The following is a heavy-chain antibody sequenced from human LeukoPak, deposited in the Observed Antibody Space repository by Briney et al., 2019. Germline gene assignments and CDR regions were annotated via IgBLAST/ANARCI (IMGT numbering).Heavy chain of an antibody. D-gene: IGHD3-10*01. CDR1: GGSISSSNYY. CDR3: AREPYYGSGIYAFDI. Sequence: SETLSLTCIVSGGSISSSNYYWGWIRQPPGKGLEWIGSIYYSGSTNYNPSLKSRVTISVDTSKNQFSLKLSSVTAADTAVYYCAREPYYGSGIYAFDIWGQGTMVTVSS. V-gene: IGHV4-39*07. CDR2: IYYSGST. J-gene: IGHJ3*02.